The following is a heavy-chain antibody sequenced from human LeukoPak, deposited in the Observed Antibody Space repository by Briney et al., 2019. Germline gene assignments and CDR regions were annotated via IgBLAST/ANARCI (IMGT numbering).Heavy chain of an antibody. Sequence: SETLSLTCAVYGGSFNDYYWTWIRQSPGKGLEWIGEINYSGNTNYNPSLKSRVTISVDTSKNQFSLKLSSVTAADTAVYYCARKGIVVVPAAMSRPAYYYYMDVWGKGTTVTVSS. J-gene: IGHJ6*03. CDR2: INYSGNT. V-gene: IGHV4-34*01. D-gene: IGHD2-2*01. CDR1: GGSFNDYY. CDR3: ARKGIVVVPAAMSRPAYYYYMDV.